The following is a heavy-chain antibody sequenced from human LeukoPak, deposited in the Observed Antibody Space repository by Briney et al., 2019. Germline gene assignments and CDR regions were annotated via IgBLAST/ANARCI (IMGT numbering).Heavy chain of an antibody. D-gene: IGHD1-26*01. CDR2: ISSSGSTI. CDR3: ARRWELLRGFDY. Sequence: GGSLRLSCAASGFTFSSYEMNWVRQAPGKGLEWVSYISSSGSTIYYADSVKGRFTISRDNAKNSLYLQMNSLRAEDTAVYYCARRWELLRGFDYWGQGTLVTVSS. CDR1: GFTFSSYE. V-gene: IGHV3-48*03. J-gene: IGHJ4*02.